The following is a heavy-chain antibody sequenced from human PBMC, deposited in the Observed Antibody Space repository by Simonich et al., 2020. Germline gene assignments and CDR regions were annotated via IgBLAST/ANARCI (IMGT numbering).Heavy chain of an antibody. D-gene: IGHD3-10*01. CDR2: NNPNSGGT. Sequence: QVQLVQSGAEVKKPGASVKVSCKASGNTFTGYYMHWVRQAPGQGLEWMGCNNPNSGGTNYAQKFQGRVTMTRDTSISTAYMELSRLRSDDTAVYYCARWPSIPASYGSGSYFDYWGQGTLVTVSS. J-gene: IGHJ4*02. V-gene: IGHV1-2*02. CDR1: GNTFTGYY. CDR3: ARWPSIPASYGSGSYFDY.